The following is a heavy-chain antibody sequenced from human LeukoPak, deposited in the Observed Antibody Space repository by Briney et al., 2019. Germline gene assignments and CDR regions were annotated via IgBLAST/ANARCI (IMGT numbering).Heavy chain of an antibody. D-gene: IGHD3-10*01. CDR2: IYPDDSDT. V-gene: IGHV5-51*01. J-gene: IGHJ4*02. Sequence: TGESLKISCKGSGYSFTSYWIGWVRQLPGKGLEWMGIIYPDDSDTRYSLSLEGQVSISADRSISTAYLQWSSLKASDTAMYFCARSDDGSYYNYWGQGTLVTVSS. CDR1: GYSFTSYW. CDR3: ARSDDGSYYNY.